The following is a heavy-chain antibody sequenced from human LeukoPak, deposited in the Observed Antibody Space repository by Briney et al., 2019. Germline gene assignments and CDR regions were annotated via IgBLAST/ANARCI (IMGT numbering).Heavy chain of an antibody. CDR1: GGSFSDYY. CDR3: ARVGYSYVINDWSRTGLGAYPTKYHYHMDV. D-gene: IGHD5-18*01. Sequence: SETLSLTSAVYGGSFSDYYWSWICQPPGKGLEWIGEISPSGSTNYSPSLKSRVTMSVDTSKNQFSLKLSPVTAADTAVYFCARVGYSYVINDWSRTGLGAYPTKYHYHMDVWDKGTTVTVSS. J-gene: IGHJ6*03. V-gene: IGHV4-34*01. CDR2: ISPSGST.